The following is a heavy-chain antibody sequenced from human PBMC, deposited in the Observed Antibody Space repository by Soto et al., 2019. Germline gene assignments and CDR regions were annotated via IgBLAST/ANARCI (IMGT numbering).Heavy chain of an antibody. CDR2: LYCSGST. J-gene: IGHJ6*02. CDR3: ARRGYSYDYYYYGMDV. D-gene: IGHD5-18*01. CDR1: GGSISSSSYY. V-gene: IGHV4-39*01. Sequence: QLQLQESGPGLVKPSETLSLTCTVSGGSISSSSYYWGWIRQPPGKGLEWIGSLYCSGSTYSNPTLKGRVTLSVDTSKNQFSLKLSSVTAADTAVYYCARRGYSYDYYYYGMDVWGQGTTVTVSS.